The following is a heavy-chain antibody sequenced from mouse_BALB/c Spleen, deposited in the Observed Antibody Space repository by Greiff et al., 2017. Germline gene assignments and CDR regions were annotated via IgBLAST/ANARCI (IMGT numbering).Heavy chain of an antibody. V-gene: IGHV1S135*01. J-gene: IGHJ2*01. CDR2: IDPFNGGT. CDR1: GYSFTSYY. Sequence: EVQLQQSGPELMKPGASVKISCKASGYSFTSYYMHWVKQSHGKSLEWIGYIDPFNGGTSYNQKFKGKATLTVDKSSSTAYMHLSSLTSEDSAVYYCARWVDYWGQGTTLTVSS. CDR3: ARWVDY.